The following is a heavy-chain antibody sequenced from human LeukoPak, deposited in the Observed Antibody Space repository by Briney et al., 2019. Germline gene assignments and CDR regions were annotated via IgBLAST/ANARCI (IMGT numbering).Heavy chain of an antibody. CDR1: GYTFTDYD. J-gene: IGHJ4*02. CDR2: INPNSGGT. V-gene: IGHV1-2*02. CDR3: ARVGGGYNLNYFDY. Sequence: ASVKVSCKASGYTFTDYDINWVRQAPGQGLEWMGWINPNSGGTNYAQKFQGRVTMTRDTSISTAYMELSRLRSDDTAVYYCARVGGGYNLNYFDYWGQGTLVTVSS. D-gene: IGHD5-24*01.